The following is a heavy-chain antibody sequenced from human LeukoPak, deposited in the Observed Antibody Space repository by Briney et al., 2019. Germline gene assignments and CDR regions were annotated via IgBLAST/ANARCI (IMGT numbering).Heavy chain of an antibody. CDR2: MNPNSGNT. V-gene: IGHV1-8*01. D-gene: IGHD6-19*01. Sequence: ASVKVSCKASGYTFTSYDINWVRQATGQGLEWMGWMNPNSGNTGYAQKFKGRVTMTRNTSISTAYMELSSLRSEDTAVYYCARDYSSGWYNWFDPWGQGTLVIVSS. J-gene: IGHJ5*02. CDR1: GYTFTSYD. CDR3: ARDYSSGWYNWFDP.